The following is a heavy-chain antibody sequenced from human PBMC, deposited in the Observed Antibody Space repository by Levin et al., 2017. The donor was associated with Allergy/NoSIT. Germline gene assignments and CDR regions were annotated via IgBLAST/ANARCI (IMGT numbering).Heavy chain of an antibody. CDR3: AKLAMVNFIDY. CDR2: ISYDGSNK. CDR1: GFTFSSYG. Sequence: TGGSLRLSCAASGFTFSSYGMHWVRQAPGKGLEWVAVISYDGSNKYYADSVKGRFTISRDNSKNTLYLQINSLRAEDTAVYYCAKLAMVNFIDYWGQGTLVTVSS. V-gene: IGHV3-30*18. J-gene: IGHJ4*02. D-gene: IGHD5-18*01.